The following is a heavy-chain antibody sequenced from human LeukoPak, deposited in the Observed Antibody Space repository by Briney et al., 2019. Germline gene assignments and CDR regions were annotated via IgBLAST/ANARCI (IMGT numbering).Heavy chain of an antibody. CDR3: AKDWGYCSGGSCHPRWFDP. CDR1: GFTFSSYP. D-gene: IGHD2-15*01. J-gene: IGHJ5*02. Sequence: GGSLRLSCAASGFTFSSYPMSWVRQAPGKGLEWVLAISGSGGSTYYADSVKGRFTISRDNSKNSLYLQMNSLRAEDTAVYYCAKDWGYCSGGSCHPRWFDPWGQGTLVTVSS. CDR2: ISGSGGST. V-gene: IGHV3-23*01.